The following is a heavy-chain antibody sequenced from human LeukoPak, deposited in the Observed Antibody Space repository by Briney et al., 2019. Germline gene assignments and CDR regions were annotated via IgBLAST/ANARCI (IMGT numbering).Heavy chain of an antibody. CDR2: IYYSGST. Sequence: PSETLSLTCTVSGGSISSYYWSWIRQPPGKGLEWIGYIYYSGSTNYNPSLKSRVTISVDTSKNQFSLKLSSVTAADTAVYYCARVDGNGFWTFDYWGQGTLATVSS. CDR3: ARVDGNGFWTFDY. D-gene: IGHD3-3*01. J-gene: IGHJ4*02. CDR1: GGSISSYY. V-gene: IGHV4-59*01.